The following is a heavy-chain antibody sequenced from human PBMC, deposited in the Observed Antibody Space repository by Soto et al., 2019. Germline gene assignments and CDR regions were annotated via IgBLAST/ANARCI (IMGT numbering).Heavy chain of an antibody. J-gene: IGHJ3*01. CDR3: ARARTIWDDGLDL. CDR1: GFNFSTSD. D-gene: IGHD3-3*01. CDR2: IDTAGDT. V-gene: IGHV3-13*01. Sequence: PGGSLRLSCAASGFNFSTSDMHWVRQPTGQRPEWVSAIDTAGDTFYTDSVKGRFTISRDNAKNSFYLHMNSLTAGDTAMYFCARARTIWDDGLDLWGQGTMVTVSS.